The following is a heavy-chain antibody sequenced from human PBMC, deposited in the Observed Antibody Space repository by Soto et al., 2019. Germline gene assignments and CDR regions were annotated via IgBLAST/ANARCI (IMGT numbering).Heavy chain of an antibody. CDR3: ARTPLL. Sequence: QVQLQEPGPGLVKPSQTLSLTCTVSGGSISSGGYYWSWIRQHPGKGLEWIGDLYYSGSTYYNPDVKSRVTRPVDTSKNQFSLKLSSVTAAATAVYYCARTPLLWGQGTLVTVSS. CDR2: LYYSGST. J-gene: IGHJ4*02. D-gene: IGHD1-26*01. V-gene: IGHV4-31*03. CDR1: GGSISSGGYY.